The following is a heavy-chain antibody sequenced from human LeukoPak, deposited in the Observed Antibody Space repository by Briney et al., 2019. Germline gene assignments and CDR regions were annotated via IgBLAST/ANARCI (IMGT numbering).Heavy chain of an antibody. CDR1: GYTLTELS. V-gene: IGHV1-24*01. D-gene: IGHD6-19*01. J-gene: IGHJ4*02. CDR2: FDPGDGET. CDR3: ATDRSSSGWYYFDY. Sequence: ASVKVSCKVSGYTLTELSMHWVRQAPGKGLEWMGGFDPGDGETIYAQKFQGRVTMTEDTSTDTAYMELSSLRSEDTAVYYCATDRSSSGWYYFDYWGQGTLVTVSS.